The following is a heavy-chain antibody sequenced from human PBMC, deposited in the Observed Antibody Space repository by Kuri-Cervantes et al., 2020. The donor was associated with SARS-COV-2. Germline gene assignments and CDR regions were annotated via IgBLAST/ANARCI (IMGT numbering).Heavy chain of an antibody. J-gene: IGHJ3*02. V-gene: IGHV3-23*01. Sequence: GGSLRLSCAASGFTFSSYAMSWVRQAPGKGLEWVSAISGTGGTTYYADSVKGRFTMSRDNSRNTLYLQMNSLRAEDTAVYYCAKGAFLGWFGADVFDIWGQGTMVTVSS. D-gene: IGHD3-3*02. CDR1: GFTFSSYA. CDR2: ISGTGGTT. CDR3: AKGAFLGWFGADVFDI.